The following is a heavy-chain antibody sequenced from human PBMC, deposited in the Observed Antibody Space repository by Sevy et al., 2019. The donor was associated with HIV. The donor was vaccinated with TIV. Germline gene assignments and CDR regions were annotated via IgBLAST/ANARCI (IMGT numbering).Heavy chain of an antibody. J-gene: IGHJ4*02. D-gene: IGHD3-10*01. V-gene: IGHV3-21*01. CDR2: ISSTSAYI. CDR1: GFTFSSYR. CDR3: AWSVLEISTWRSDY. Sequence: GGSLRLSCAASGFTFSSYRMTWVRQAPGKGLEWVSCISSTSAYINYADSVKGRFTISRDNAKNLLYLQMDSLRADDTAVYYCAWSVLEISTWRSDYWGQGTLVTVSS.